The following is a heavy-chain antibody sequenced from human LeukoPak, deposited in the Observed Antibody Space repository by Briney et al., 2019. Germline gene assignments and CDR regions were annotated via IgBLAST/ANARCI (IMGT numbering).Heavy chain of an antibody. Sequence: GASVKVSCKASGGTFSSYAISWVRQAPGQGLEWMGGIIPIFGTANYAQKFQGRVTITADESTSTAYMELSSLRSADTAVYYCARVSDYYYYGMDVWGQGTTVTVSS. V-gene: IGHV1-69*13. CDR2: IIPIFGTA. CDR3: ARVSDYYYYGMDV. CDR1: GGTFSSYA. J-gene: IGHJ6*02.